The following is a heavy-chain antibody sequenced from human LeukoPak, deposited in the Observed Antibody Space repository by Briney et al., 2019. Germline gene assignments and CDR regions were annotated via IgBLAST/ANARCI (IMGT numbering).Heavy chain of an antibody. J-gene: IGHJ6*02. CDR3: ARDKLEMGYSSGWYGYYGMDV. CDR1: GFTFSSYA. D-gene: IGHD6-19*01. CDR2: ISYDGSNK. V-gene: IGHV3-30-3*01. Sequence: GGSLRLSCAASGFTFSSYAMHWVRQAPGKGLEWVAVISYDGSNKYYADSVKGRFTISRDNSKNTLYLQMNSLRAEDTAVYYCARDKLEMGYSSGWYGYYGMDVWGQGTTVTVSS.